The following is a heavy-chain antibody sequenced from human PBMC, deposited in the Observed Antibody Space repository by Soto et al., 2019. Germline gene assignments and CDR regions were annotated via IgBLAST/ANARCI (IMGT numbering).Heavy chain of an antibody. Sequence: QVQLVQSGAEVKKPGASVKVSCKASGYTFDRYGITWVRQAPGQGLEWMGWISPKNGNTNYAQNLQGRVTMTTDTTPTKTYKEVRSLRSEDPAVYYCARERGGEFYSCSGSYGTPDYYYGMDVWGQGTTVTVSS. CDR2: ISPKNGNT. CDR1: GYTFDRYG. CDR3: ARERGGEFYSCSGSYGTPDYYYGMDV. D-gene: IGHD3-10*01. V-gene: IGHV1-18*01. J-gene: IGHJ6*02.